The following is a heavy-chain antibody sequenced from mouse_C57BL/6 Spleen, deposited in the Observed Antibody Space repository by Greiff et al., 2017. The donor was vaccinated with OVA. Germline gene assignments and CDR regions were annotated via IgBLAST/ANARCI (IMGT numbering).Heavy chain of an antibody. CDR1: GFSLTSYG. J-gene: IGHJ1*03. D-gene: IGHD2-5*01. Sequence: QVHVKQSGPGLVQPSQSLSITCTVSGFSLTSYGVHWVRQSPGKGLEWLGVIWSGGSTDYNAAFISRLSISKDNSKSQVFFKMNSLQADDTAIYYCARRYSNYEYFDVWGTGTTVTVSS. V-gene: IGHV2-2*01. CDR2: IWSGGST. CDR3: ARRYSNYEYFDV.